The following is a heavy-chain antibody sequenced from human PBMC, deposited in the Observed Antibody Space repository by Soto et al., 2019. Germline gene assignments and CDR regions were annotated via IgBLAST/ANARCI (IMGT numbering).Heavy chain of an antibody. CDR3: ARADFWSGYYSRFDY. V-gene: IGHV4-34*01. CDR1: GGSFSGYY. Sequence: QVQLQQWGAGLLKPSETLSLTCAVYGGSFSGYYWSWIRQPPGKGLEWIGEINHSGSTNYNPFLKSRVTISVDTSKNQFSLKLSSVTAADTAVYYCARADFWSGYYSRFDYWGQGTLVTVSS. D-gene: IGHD3-3*01. J-gene: IGHJ4*02. CDR2: INHSGST.